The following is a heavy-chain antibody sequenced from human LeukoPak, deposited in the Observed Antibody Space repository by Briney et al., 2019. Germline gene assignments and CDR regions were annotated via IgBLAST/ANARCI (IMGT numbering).Heavy chain of an antibody. CDR3: AGPNSGYSYGYYYYGMDV. CDR1: GFTFSGYA. V-gene: IGHV3-30-3*01. D-gene: IGHD5-18*01. CDR2: ISYDGSNK. Sequence: PGGSLRLSCAASGFTFSGYAMHWVRQAPGKGLEWVAVISYDGSNKYYADSVKGRFTISRDNSKNTLYLQMNSLRAEDTAVYYCAGPNSGYSYGYYYYGMDVWGQGTTVTVSS. J-gene: IGHJ6*02.